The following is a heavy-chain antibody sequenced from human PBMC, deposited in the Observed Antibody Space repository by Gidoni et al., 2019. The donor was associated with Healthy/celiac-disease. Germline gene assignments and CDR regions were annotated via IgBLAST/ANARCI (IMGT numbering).Heavy chain of an antibody. Sequence: EVQLVESGGGLVQPGGSLRLSCAASGFTFSSYSMNWVRQAPGKGLEWVSYISSSSSTIYYADSVKGRFTISRDNAKNSLYLQMNSLRAEDTAVYYCARASGGIAAAADYYYYGMDVWGQGTTVTVSS. J-gene: IGHJ6*02. V-gene: IGHV3-48*01. CDR3: ARASGGIAAAADYYYYGMDV. D-gene: IGHD6-13*01. CDR1: GFTFSSYS. CDR2: ISSSSSTI.